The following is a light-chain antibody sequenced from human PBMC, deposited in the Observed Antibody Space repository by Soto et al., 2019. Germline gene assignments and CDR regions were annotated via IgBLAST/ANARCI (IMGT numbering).Light chain of an antibody. CDR1: QSVSSSY. V-gene: IGKV3D-7*01. J-gene: IGKJ1*01. Sequence: PGERVTLSCRASQSVSSSYLTWYQQNPGQAPRLLISGASTRATSIPARFSGSGSGTDFTLSISSLQPEDFAGYHCQQDYYLRTFGQGTKVEIK. CDR3: QQDYYLRT. CDR2: GAS.